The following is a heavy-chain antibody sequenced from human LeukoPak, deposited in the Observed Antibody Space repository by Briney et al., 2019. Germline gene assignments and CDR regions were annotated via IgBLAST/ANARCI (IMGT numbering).Heavy chain of an antibody. V-gene: IGHV4-59*01. D-gene: IGHD6-19*01. CDR3: ARAHSSGWPHMFDP. CDR2: IYYSGST. Sequence: PSETLSLTCTVSGGSISTYSWTWIRQPPGKGLEWIGNIYYSGSTNYNPSLKSRVTISIYTSKNQFSLKVSSVTAADTAVYYCARAHSSGWPHMFDPWGQGTLVTVPS. CDR1: GGSISTYS. J-gene: IGHJ5*02.